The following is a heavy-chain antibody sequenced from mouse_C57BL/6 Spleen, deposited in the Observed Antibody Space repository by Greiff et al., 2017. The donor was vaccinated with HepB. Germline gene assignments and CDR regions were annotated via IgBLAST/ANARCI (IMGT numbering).Heavy chain of an antibody. CDR1: GYAFTNYL. J-gene: IGHJ2*01. Sequence: QVQLQQSGAELVRPGTSVKVSCKASGYAFTNYLIEWVKQRPGQGLEWIGVINPGSGGTNYNEKFKGKATLTADKSSSTAYMQLSSLTSEDSAVYFCAREGYGSTFFDYWGQGTTLTVSS. CDR3: AREGYGSTFFDY. CDR2: INPGSGGT. V-gene: IGHV1-54*01. D-gene: IGHD1-1*01.